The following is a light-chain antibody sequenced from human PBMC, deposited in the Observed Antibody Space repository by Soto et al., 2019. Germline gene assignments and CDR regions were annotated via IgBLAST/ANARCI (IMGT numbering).Light chain of an antibody. V-gene: IGKV3-20*01. CDR1: QSISSSY. CDR3: QQYGNAPYT. CDR2: AAS. Sequence: DIVLTQSPGALSLSPGERATLSCRASQSISSSYFAWYQQKPGQAPRLLIYAASNRATGVPDRFSGSGSGTDFTLTISRLEPEDFAVYYCQQYGNAPYTFGQGNKLAIK. J-gene: IGKJ2*01.